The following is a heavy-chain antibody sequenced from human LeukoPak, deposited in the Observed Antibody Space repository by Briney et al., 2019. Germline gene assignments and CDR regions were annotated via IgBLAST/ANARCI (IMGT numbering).Heavy chain of an antibody. D-gene: IGHD1-26*01. V-gene: IGHV4-39*07. J-gene: IGHJ4*02. CDR2: IYYSGST. Sequence: PSETLSLTCTVSGGSISSSSYYWGWIRQPPGKGLEWMGSIYYSGSTYYNPSLKSRVTISVDTSKNQFSLKLSSVTAADTAVYYCARDRRSGSYYGVDYWGQGTLVTVSS. CDR3: ARDRRSGSYYGVDY. CDR1: GGSISSSSYY.